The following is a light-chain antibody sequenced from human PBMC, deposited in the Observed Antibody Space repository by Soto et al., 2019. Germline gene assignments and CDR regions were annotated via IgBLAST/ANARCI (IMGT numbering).Light chain of an antibody. CDR1: QSISTW. Sequence: DIQITQSPSTLSASVGDRVTITCRASQSISTWLAWYQQKPGKAPKLLIYMASNLEGGVPSRFRGSGSGTEFTTTINSLPPDDVAPYYCQQYNTYPLSFGGGTTVEIK. J-gene: IGKJ4*01. V-gene: IGKV1-5*03. CDR2: MAS. CDR3: QQYNTYPLS.